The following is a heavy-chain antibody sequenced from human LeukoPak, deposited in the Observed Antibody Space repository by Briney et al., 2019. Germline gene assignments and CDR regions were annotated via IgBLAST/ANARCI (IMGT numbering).Heavy chain of an antibody. CDR2: INHSGST. D-gene: IGHD3-10*01. CDR3: ARHRGRITMVRGPFDY. Sequence: SETLSLTCAVYGGSFSGYYWGWIRQPPGKGLEWIGEINHSGSTNYNPSLKSRVTISVDTSKNQFSLKLSSVTAADTAVYYCARHRGRITMVRGPFDYWGQGTLVTVSS. V-gene: IGHV4-34*01. CDR1: GGSFSGYY. J-gene: IGHJ4*02.